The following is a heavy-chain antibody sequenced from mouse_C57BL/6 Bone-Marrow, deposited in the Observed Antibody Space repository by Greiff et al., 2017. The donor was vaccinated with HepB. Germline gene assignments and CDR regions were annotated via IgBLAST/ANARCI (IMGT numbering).Heavy chain of an antibody. Sequence: QVQLKESGAELVRPGASVTLSCKASGYTFTDYEMHWVKQTPVHGLEWIGAIDPETGGTAYNQKFKGKAILTADKSSSTAYMALRSLTSEDSAVYYCTRAPLYYGNYGFAYWGQGTLVTVSA. CDR1: GYTFTDYE. V-gene: IGHV1-15*01. D-gene: IGHD2-1*01. CDR2: IDPETGGT. CDR3: TRAPLYYGNYGFAY. J-gene: IGHJ3*01.